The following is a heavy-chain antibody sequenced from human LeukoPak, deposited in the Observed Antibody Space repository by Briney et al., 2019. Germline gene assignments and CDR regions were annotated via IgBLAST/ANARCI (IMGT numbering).Heavy chain of an antibody. V-gene: IGHV1-69*02. CDR1: GGTFSSYT. CDR3: ARAGHYDSSGYQIDY. CDR2: IIPILDIA. Sequence: SVKVSCKASGGTFSSYTISWVRQAPGQGLEWMGRIIPILDIANYAQKFQGRVTITADRSTSTAYMELSSLRSEDTAVYYCARAGHYDSSGYQIDYWGQGTLVTVSS. J-gene: IGHJ4*02. D-gene: IGHD3-22*01.